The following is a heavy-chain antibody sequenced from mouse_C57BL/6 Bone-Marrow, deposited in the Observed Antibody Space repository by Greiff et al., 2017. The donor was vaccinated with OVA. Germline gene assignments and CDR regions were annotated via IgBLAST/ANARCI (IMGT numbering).Heavy chain of an antibody. D-gene: IGHD2-3*01. Sequence: QVQLQQPGAELVRPGTSVKLSCKASGYTFTSYWMHWVKQRPGQGLEWIGVIDPSDSYTNYNQKFKGKATLTVDTSSSTAYMQLSSLTSEDSAVYYCARYDYGGQGTSVTVSS. V-gene: IGHV1-59*01. CDR3: ARYDY. CDR1: GYTFTSYW. J-gene: IGHJ4*01. CDR2: IDPSDSYT.